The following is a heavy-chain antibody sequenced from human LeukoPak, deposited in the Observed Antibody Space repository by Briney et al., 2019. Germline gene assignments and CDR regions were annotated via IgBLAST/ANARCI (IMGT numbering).Heavy chain of an antibody. Sequence: PGGSLRLSCATFGFPFSKYGMYWVRQAPGKGLQWVTYIRSDGNQKEYIDSVKGRFTISRDDSKNTLYLQMNSLRAEDTAVYYCAKVRGWIQLWLIDYWGQGTLVTVSS. D-gene: IGHD5-18*01. V-gene: IGHV3-30*02. CDR3: AKVRGWIQLWLIDY. CDR1: GFPFSKYG. J-gene: IGHJ4*02. CDR2: IRSDGNQK.